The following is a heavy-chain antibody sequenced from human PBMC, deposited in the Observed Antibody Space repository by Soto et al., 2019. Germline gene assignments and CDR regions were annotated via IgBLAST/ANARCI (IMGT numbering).Heavy chain of an antibody. CDR1: GFTVSSNY. Sequence: GGSLRLSCAASGFTVSSNYMSWVRQAPGKGLEWVSVIYSGGSTYYADSVKGRFTISRDNSKNTLYLQMNSLRAEDTAVYYCARGYGDYGQRTSYYYYMDVWGKGTTVTVSS. J-gene: IGHJ6*03. V-gene: IGHV3-66*01. D-gene: IGHD4-17*01. CDR2: IYSGGST. CDR3: ARGYGDYGQRTSYYYYMDV.